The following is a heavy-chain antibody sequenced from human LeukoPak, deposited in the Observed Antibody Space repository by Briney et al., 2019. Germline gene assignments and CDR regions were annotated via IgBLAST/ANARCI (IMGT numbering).Heavy chain of an antibody. CDR3: SRGRVLWFGGYDY. Sequence: SETLSLTCTVSGGSISSYYWSWIRQPPGKGLEWIGYIYYSGSTNYNPSLKSRVTISVDTYKNQFSLKLSSVTAADTAVYYCSRGRVLWFGGYDYWGQGTLVTVSS. CDR1: GGSISSYY. CDR2: IYYSGST. J-gene: IGHJ4*02. V-gene: IGHV4-59*01. D-gene: IGHD3-10*01.